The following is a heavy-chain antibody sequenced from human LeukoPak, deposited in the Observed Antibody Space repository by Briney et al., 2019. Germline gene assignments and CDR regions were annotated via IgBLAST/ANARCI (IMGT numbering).Heavy chain of an antibody. D-gene: IGHD4-17*01. V-gene: IGHV3-53*01. Sequence: GGSLRLSCAASGFTVSSNYMSWVRQAPGKGLGWVSVIYSGGSTYYADSVKGRFTISRDNSKNTLYLQMNSLRAEDTAVYYCARKGRSTVTTGYYYYYMDVWGKGTTVTISS. J-gene: IGHJ6*03. CDR3: ARKGRSTVTTGYYYYYMDV. CDR1: GFTVSSNY. CDR2: IYSGGST.